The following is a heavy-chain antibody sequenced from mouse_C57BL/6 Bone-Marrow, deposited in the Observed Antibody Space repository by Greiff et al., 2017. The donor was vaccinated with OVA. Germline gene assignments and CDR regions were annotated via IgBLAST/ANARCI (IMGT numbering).Heavy chain of an antibody. J-gene: IGHJ3*01. D-gene: IGHD2-3*01. CDR1: GFNIKDDY. CDR3: TTGDGYYPPFAY. Sequence: EVMLVESGAELVRPGASVKLSCTASGFNIKDDYMHWVKQRPEQGLEWIGWIDPENGDTEYASKFQGKATITADTSSNTAYLQLSSLTSEDTAVYYCTTGDGYYPPFAYWGQGTLVTVSA. CDR2: IDPENGDT. V-gene: IGHV14-4*01.